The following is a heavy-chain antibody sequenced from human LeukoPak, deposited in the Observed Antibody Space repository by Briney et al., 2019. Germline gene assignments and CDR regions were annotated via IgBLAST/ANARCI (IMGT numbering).Heavy chain of an antibody. CDR3: VATVTILDY. Sequence: TGGSLRLSCAASGFAFRSYAMQWVRQAPGKGLEWVSYITYNSGTIFYADSVKGRFTISRDNSKNTLFLQMNSLRAEDTAVYYCVATVTILDYWGQGTLVTVSS. D-gene: IGHD4-17*01. CDR1: GFAFRSYA. CDR2: ITYNSGTI. J-gene: IGHJ4*02. V-gene: IGHV3-48*01.